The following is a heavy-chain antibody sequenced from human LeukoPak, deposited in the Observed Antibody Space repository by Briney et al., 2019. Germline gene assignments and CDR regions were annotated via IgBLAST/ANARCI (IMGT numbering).Heavy chain of an antibody. J-gene: IGHJ4*02. CDR2: ISYDGSNK. CDR1: GFTFSSYG. D-gene: IGHD3-22*01. Sequence: GGSLKLSCAASGFTFSSYGMHWVRQAPGKGLEWVAVISYDGSNKYYADSVKGRFTISRDNSKNTLYLQMNSLRAEDTAVYHCAKLGDYYDSSGYYYPFDYWGQGTLVTVSS. CDR3: AKLGDYYDSSGYYYPFDY. V-gene: IGHV3-30*18.